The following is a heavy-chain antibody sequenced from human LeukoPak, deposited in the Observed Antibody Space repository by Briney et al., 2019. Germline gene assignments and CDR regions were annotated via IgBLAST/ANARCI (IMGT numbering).Heavy chain of an antibody. V-gene: IGHV3-23*01. J-gene: IGHJ4*02. D-gene: IGHD4-17*01. CDR3: AKDSTCGDYG. Sequence: GGSLPLSCPASGFTFISYSMIWLRQPPGKGLAWVSAISGSGCSTYYAASVKGLITISRDNSKKTLYLQMTSLRAEDTAVYYCAKDSTCGDYGWGQGTLVTVSS. CDR1: GFTFISYS. CDR2: ISGSGCST.